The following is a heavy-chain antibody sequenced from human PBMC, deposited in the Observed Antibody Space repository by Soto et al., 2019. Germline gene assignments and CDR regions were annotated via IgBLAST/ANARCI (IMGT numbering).Heavy chain of an antibody. CDR3: AKNGHPPYYYYGMDV. CDR2: ISTYNGHT. D-gene: IGHD2-8*01. V-gene: IGHV1-18*01. CDR1: GYSFTSYG. Sequence: ASVKVSCKASGYSFTSYGITWVRQAPGQGLEWMGWISTYNGHTDYSQMLQGRVTMTIDTSTTTAYLELRRLTYDDTAVYFCAKNGHPPYYYYGMDVWGQGTTVTVSS. J-gene: IGHJ6*02.